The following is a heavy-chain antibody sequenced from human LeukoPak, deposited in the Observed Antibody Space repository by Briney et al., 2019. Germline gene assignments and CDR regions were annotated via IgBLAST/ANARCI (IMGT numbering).Heavy chain of an antibody. J-gene: IGHJ4*02. CDR3: ARSPEYSSGWYY. D-gene: IGHD6-19*01. CDR1: GYTFTSYG. V-gene: IGHV1-69*04. Sequence: SVKVSCKASGYTFTSYGISRVRQAPGQGLEWMGRIIPILGIANYAQKFQGRVTITADKSTSTAYMELSSLRSEDTAVYYCARSPEYSSGWYYWGQGTLVTVSS. CDR2: IIPILGIA.